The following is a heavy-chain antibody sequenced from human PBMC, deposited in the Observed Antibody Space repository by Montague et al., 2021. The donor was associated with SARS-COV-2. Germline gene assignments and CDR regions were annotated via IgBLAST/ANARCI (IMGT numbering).Heavy chain of an antibody. J-gene: IGHJ4*02. D-gene: IGHD3-10*01. Sequence: SLRLSCEASGFSFSSYEMNWVRQAPGKGLEWLSYISSRGDHIYYTDSXKGRFTVSRDNAGSPLFLQIDSLRVEDTAVYYCATDRRPDSDGSGSLDNWGQGTLVTVS. CDR2: ISSRGDHI. CDR3: ATDRRPDSDGSGSLDN. V-gene: IGHV3-48*03. CDR1: GFSFSSYE.